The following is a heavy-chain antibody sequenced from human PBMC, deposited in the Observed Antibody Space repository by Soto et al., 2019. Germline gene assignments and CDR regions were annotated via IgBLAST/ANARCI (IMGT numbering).Heavy chain of an antibody. V-gene: IGHV2-26*01. CDR3: ARLSALVLTGSYSLES. Sequence: QVTLKESGPVLLKPTETLTLTCVVADFSLTNPRMGVSWIRQPPGEALEWLAHILSNDVKSYSTNLSDRLTVSKDTSNSQMAPTLTDVDPDDTATYYCARLSALVLTGSYSLESWGQGTLVAVCS. J-gene: IGHJ4*02. CDR2: ILSNDVK. CDR1: DFSLTNPRMG. D-gene: IGHD3-9*01.